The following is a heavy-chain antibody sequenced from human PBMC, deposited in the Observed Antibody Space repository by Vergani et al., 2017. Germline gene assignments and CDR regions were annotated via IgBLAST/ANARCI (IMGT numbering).Heavy chain of an antibody. CDR3: ARRFHYYYGSGSYGAYYFDY. CDR2: INPNSGGT. CDR1: GYTFTGYY. Sequence: QVQLVQSGAEVKKPGASVKVSCKASGYTFTGYYMHWVRQAPGQGLEWMGWINPNSGGTNYAQKFQGRVTMTRDTSISTAYMELSRLRSDDTAVYYCARRFHYYYGSGSYGAYYFDYWGQGTLVTVSS. V-gene: IGHV1-2*02. J-gene: IGHJ4*02. D-gene: IGHD3-10*01.